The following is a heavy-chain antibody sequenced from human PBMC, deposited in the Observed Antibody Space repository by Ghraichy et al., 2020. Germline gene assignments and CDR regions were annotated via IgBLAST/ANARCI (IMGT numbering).Heavy chain of an antibody. V-gene: IGHV1-46*03. CDR3: ARDKSGGLVGATTGYYYGMDV. CDR2: INPSGGST. J-gene: IGHJ6*02. Sequence: ASVKVSCKASGYTFTSYYMHWVRQAPGQGLEWMGIINPSGGSTSYAQKFQGRVTMTRDTSTSTVYMELSSLRSEDTAVYYCARDKSGGLVGATTGYYYGMDVWGQGTTVTVSS. CDR1: GYTFTSYY. D-gene: IGHD1-26*01.